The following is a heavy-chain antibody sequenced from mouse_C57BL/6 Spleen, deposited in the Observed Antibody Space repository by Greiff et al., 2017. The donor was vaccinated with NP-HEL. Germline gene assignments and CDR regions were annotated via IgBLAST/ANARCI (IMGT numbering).Heavy chain of an antibody. Sequence: VQLQESGPELVKPGASVKISCKASGYSFTSYYIHWVKQRPGQGLEWIGWIYPGSGNTKYNEKFKGKATLTADTSSSTAYMQLSSLTSEDSAVYYCARWLLAMDYWGQGTSVTVSS. CDR3: ARWLLAMDY. CDR1: GYSFTSYY. J-gene: IGHJ4*01. CDR2: IYPGSGNT. V-gene: IGHV1-66*01. D-gene: IGHD2-3*01.